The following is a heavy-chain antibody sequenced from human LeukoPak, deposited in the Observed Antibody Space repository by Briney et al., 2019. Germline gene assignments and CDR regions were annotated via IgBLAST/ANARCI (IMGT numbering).Heavy chain of an antibody. D-gene: IGHD3-22*01. CDR1: GGSISGYY. J-gene: IGHJ6*02. CDR2: IYTSGST. Sequence: SETLSLTCTVSGGSISGYYWSWIRQPAGKGLEWIGRIYTSGSTNYNPSLKSRVTMSVDTSKNQFSLKLSSVTAADTAVYYCARYYYDSSGYYFGYYYGMDVWGQGTTVTVSS. CDR3: ARYYYDSSGYYFGYYYGMDV. V-gene: IGHV4-4*07.